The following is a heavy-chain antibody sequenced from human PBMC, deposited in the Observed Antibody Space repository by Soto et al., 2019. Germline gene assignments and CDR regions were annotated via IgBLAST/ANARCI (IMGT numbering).Heavy chain of an antibody. CDR3: ARGGSRGYSYGMDV. CDR2: IWYDGSNE. J-gene: IGHJ6*02. D-gene: IGHD3-10*01. Sequence: PGGSLRLSCAASGFTFSSYGMHWVRQAPGKGLEWVALIWYDGSNEYYADSVKGRFTISRDNFNNTLYLQMNSLRAEDTAVYYCARGGSRGYSYGMDVWGQGTTVTVSS. CDR1: GFTFSSYG. V-gene: IGHV3-33*01.